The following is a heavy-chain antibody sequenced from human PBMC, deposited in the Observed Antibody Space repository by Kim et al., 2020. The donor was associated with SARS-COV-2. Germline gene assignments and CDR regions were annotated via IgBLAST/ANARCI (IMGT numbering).Heavy chain of an antibody. V-gene: IGHV4-34*01. Sequence: SETLSLTCAVYGGSFSGYYWSWIRQPPGKGLEWIGEINHSGSTNYNPSLKSRVTISVDTSKNQFSLKLSSVTAADTAVYYCARVLRSRGAKGAFDIWGQGTMVTVSS. D-gene: IGHD4-17*01. CDR2: INHSGST. CDR1: GGSFSGYY. CDR3: ARVLRSRGAKGAFDI. J-gene: IGHJ3*02.